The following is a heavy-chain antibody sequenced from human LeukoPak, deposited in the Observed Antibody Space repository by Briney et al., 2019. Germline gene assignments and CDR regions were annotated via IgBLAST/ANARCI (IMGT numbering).Heavy chain of an antibody. CDR1: GYSFTSYW. Sequence: GESLKISCKGSGYSFTSYWIGWVRQMPGKGLEWMGIIYPGDSDTRYSPSFQGQVTISADKSISTAYLQWSSLKASDTAMYYCARSIGCSGGSCYSGDYYYGMDVWGQGTTVTVSS. D-gene: IGHD2-15*01. CDR2: IYPGDSDT. J-gene: IGHJ6*02. CDR3: ARSIGCSGGSCYSGDYYYGMDV. V-gene: IGHV5-51*01.